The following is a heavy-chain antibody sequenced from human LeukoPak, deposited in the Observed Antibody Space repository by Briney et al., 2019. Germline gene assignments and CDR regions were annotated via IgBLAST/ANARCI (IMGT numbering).Heavy chain of an antibody. CDR3: ARVSDYYDILTGYYSWFDP. V-gene: IGHV3-7*01. Sequence: GGSLRLSCAASGSTFSSYWMSWVRQAPGKGLEWVANIKQDGSEKYYVDSVKGRFTISRDNAKNSLYLQMNSLRAEDTAVYYCARVSDYYDILTGYYSWFDPWGQGTLVTVSS. D-gene: IGHD3-9*01. CDR2: IKQDGSEK. CDR1: GSTFSSYW. J-gene: IGHJ5*02.